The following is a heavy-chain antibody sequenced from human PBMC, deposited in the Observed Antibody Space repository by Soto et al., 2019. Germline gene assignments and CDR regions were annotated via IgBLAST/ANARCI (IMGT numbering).Heavy chain of an antibody. CDR3: AQDSRGSPRYGMDV. CDR2: ITAGGGST. J-gene: IGHJ6*02. CDR1: GFTFSSYA. D-gene: IGHD3-10*01. V-gene: IGHV3-23*01. Sequence: EVQLLESGGGLVQPGGSLRLSCAASGFTFSSYAMTWVRQAPGKGLEWVSAITAGGGSTYYADSVKGRFTISRDNSKNTLYLQMNSLRAEDTAVYYCAQDSRGSPRYGMDVWGQGTTVTVSS.